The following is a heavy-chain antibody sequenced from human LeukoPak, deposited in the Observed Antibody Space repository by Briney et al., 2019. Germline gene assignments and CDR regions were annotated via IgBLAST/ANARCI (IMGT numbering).Heavy chain of an antibody. CDR2: ASGSGGST. J-gene: IGHJ6*04. D-gene: IGHD1/OR15-1a*01. CDR1: GFTFSGFA. CDR3: ARLPINSRYNWNNSPLDV. Sequence: PGGSLRLSCAASGFTFSGFAMSWVRQAPGKGLEWVSGASGSGGSTYYADSVKGRFTISRDNSKNTLYLQMNSLRAEDTAVYYCARLPINSRYNWNNSPLDVWGKGTTVTVSS. V-gene: IGHV3-23*01.